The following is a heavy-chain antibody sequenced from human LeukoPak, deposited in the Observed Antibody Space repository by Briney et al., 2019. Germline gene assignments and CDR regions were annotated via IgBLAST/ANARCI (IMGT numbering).Heavy chain of an antibody. J-gene: IGHJ4*02. Sequence: SETLSLTCAVYGGSFSGYYRSWIRQPPGKGLEWIGEINHSGSTNYNPSLKSRVTISVDTSKNQFSLKLSSVTAADTAVYYCARKATMVRGVITNDYWGQGTLVTVSS. CDR3: ARKATMVRGVITNDY. CDR2: INHSGST. V-gene: IGHV4-34*01. D-gene: IGHD3-10*01. CDR1: GGSFSGYY.